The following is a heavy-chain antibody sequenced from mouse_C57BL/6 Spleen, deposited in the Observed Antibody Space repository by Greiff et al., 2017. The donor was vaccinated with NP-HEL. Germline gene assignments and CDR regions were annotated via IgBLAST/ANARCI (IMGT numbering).Heavy chain of an antibody. Sequence: QVQLQQSGAELVRPGASVKLSCKASGYTFTDYYINWVKQRPGQGLEWIARIYPGSGNTYYNEKFKGQATLTAEKSSSTAYMQLSSLTSEDSAVYFCAREYYGSSYEDYYAMDYWGQGTSVTVSS. CDR1: GYTFTDYY. V-gene: IGHV1-76*01. CDR2: IYPGSGNT. CDR3: AREYYGSSYEDYYAMDY. J-gene: IGHJ4*01. D-gene: IGHD1-1*01.